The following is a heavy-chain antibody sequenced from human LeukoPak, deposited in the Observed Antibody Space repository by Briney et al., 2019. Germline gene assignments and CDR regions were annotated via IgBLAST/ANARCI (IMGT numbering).Heavy chain of an antibody. CDR1: GGSISSSSYY. CDR2: IYYSGST. J-gene: IGHJ4*02. D-gene: IGHD3-3*01. Sequence: SETLSLTCTVSGGSISSSSYYWGWIRQPPGKGLEWIGSIYYSGSTYYNPSLKSRVTISVDTSKNQFSLKLSSVTAAGTAVYYCARLSAVYHDFWSGYYDRPSSYFDYWGQGTLVTVSS. CDR3: ARLSAVYHDFWSGYYDRPSSYFDY. V-gene: IGHV4-39*01.